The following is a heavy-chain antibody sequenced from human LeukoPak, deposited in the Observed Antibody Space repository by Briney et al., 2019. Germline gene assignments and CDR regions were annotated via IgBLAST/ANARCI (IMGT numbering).Heavy chain of an antibody. CDR3: ARGNGNYRYYFDY. V-gene: IGHV3-21*01. Sequence: GGSLRLSCAASGFTFSGSPMHWVRQAPGKGLEWVSSISSSGTYIYYADSVQGRFTIFRDNAKNSLYLQMNSLRAEDTAVYYCARGNGNYRYYFDYWGQGTLVTVSS. J-gene: IGHJ4*02. D-gene: IGHD1-7*01. CDR1: GFTFSGSP. CDR2: ISSSGTYI.